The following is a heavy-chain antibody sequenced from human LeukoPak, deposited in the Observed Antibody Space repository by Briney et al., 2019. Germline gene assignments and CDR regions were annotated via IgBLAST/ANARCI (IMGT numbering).Heavy chain of an antibody. J-gene: IGHJ4*02. CDR3: AKDGPYSGYDLAR. CDR2: ISSSGRGT. D-gene: IGHD5-12*01. Sequence: GGSLRLSCAASGFTFSSFAMSWVRQAPGKGLEWASSISSSGRGTYYAASVKGRFTIPRDTSKNTLYLQMNSLRAEDTAFYYCAKDGPYSGYDLARWGQGTLVTVSS. CDR1: GFTFSSFA. V-gene: IGHV3-23*01.